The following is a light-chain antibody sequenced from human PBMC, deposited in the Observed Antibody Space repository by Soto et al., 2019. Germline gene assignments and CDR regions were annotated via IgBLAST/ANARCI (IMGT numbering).Light chain of an antibody. CDR2: WAS. V-gene: IGKV4-1*01. CDR3: LQYYGAPPHT. J-gene: IGKJ2*01. CDR1: QSLFYSAYKTNH. Sequence: DIVMTQSPDSLAVFLGERATITCKSSQSLFYSAYKTNHLAWYQVRPGQHPKLLISWASTRASGVPARFSGSGSGTEFTLTISSLQAEDVAVYYCLQYYGAPPHTFGQGTKLEI.